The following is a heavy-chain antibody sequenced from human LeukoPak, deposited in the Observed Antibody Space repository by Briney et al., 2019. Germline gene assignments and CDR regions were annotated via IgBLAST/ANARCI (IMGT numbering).Heavy chain of an antibody. D-gene: IGHD6-19*01. CDR2: ISGSGGST. V-gene: IGHV3-23*01. CDR1: GFTFSSYS. J-gene: IGHJ4*02. Sequence: GGPLRLSCAASGFTFSSYSMSWVRQAPGKGLEWVSAISGSGGSTYYADSVKGRFTISRDNSKNTLYLQMNSLRAEDTAVYYCAKDHASSGWYAYYFDYWGQGTLVTVSS. CDR3: AKDHASSGWYAYYFDY.